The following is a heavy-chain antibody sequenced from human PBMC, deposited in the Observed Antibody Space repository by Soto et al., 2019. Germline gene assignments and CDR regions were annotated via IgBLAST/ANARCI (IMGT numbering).Heavy chain of an antibody. CDR3: ARDRSLRLNSSGYGY. CDR1: GYTFTSYG. CDR2: ISAYNGNT. V-gene: IGHV1-18*01. D-gene: IGHD3-22*01. Sequence: GASVKVSCKASGYTFTSYGISWVRQAPGQGLEWMGWISAYNGNTNYAQKLQGRVTMTTDTSTSTAYMELRSLRSDDTAVYYCARDRSLRLNSSGYGYWGQGTLVTVSS. J-gene: IGHJ4*02.